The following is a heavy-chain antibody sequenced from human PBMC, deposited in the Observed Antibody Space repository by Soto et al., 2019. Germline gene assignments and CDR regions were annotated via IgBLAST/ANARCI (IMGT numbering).Heavy chain of an antibody. CDR2: ISYDGSNK. CDR1: GFTFSSYA. J-gene: IGHJ6*02. D-gene: IGHD2-2*01. Sequence: QVQLVESGGGVVQPGRSLRLSCAASGFTFSSYAMHWVRQAPGKGLEWVAVISYDGSNKYYADSVKGRFTISRDNSKNTLYLKMNSLRAEDTAVYYCARDPTQLLVYYYSYGMDVWGQGTTLTVS. CDR3: ARDPTQLLVYYYSYGMDV. V-gene: IGHV3-30-3*01.